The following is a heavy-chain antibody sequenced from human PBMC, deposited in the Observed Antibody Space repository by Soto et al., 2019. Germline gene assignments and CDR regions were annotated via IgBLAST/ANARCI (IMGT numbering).Heavy chain of an antibody. CDR2: IIPIFGTA. D-gene: IGHD1-20*01. V-gene: IGHV1-69*01. J-gene: IGHJ6*02. Sequence: QVQLVQSGAEVKKPGSSVKVSCKASGGTFSSYAISWVRQAPGQGLEWMGGIIPIFGTANYAQKFQGRVTITADESTSTAYMELSSLRSEDTAVYYCASFSRITGTTSYYYYGMDVWGQGTTFTVSS. CDR1: GGTFSSYA. CDR3: ASFSRITGTTSYYYYGMDV.